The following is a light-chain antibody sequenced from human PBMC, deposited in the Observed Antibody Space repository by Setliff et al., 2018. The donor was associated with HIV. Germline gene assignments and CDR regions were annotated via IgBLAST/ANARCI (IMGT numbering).Light chain of an antibody. CDR3: YSYASSIVSWV. J-gene: IGLJ3*02. Sequence: QSALAQPVSVSGSPGQSITISCTGTSSDVGSYNLVSWYKQHPGKVPKLIIYEGNRWPSGVSNRFSGSYSGNTASLTISGLQAEDEADYYCYSYASSIVSWVFGGGTK. CDR1: SSDVGSYNL. V-gene: IGLV2-23*01. CDR2: EGN.